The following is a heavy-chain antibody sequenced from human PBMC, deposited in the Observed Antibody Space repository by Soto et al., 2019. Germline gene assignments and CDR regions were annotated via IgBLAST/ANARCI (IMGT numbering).Heavy chain of an antibody. Sequence: ASETLSLTCTVSGGSISSYYWSWIRQPPGKGLEWIGYIYYSGSTNYNPSLKSRVTISVDTSKNQFSLKLSSVTAADTAVYYCATSRRSGGKASEFDDWGQGTLVTVSS. CDR2: IYYSGST. CDR3: ATSRRSGGKASEFDD. CDR1: GGSISSYY. J-gene: IGHJ4*02. D-gene: IGHD3-10*01. V-gene: IGHV4-59*08.